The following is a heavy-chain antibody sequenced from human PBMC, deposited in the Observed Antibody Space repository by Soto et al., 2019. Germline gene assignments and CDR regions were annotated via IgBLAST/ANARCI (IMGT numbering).Heavy chain of an antibody. CDR3: ARTAGTFENFWSGYGYDI. V-gene: IGHV4-59*13. D-gene: IGHD3-3*01. Sequence: SETLSLTCSVSGGSIDTYYWTWFRQAPGRGLECIGNIYYSGTTNKNPALESRVTMSIDRAKRQFSLTLSSVTPADTAVYYCARTAGTFENFWSGYGYDIWGAGTKVPVSS. J-gene: IGHJ3*02. CDR1: GGSIDTYY. CDR2: IYYSGTT.